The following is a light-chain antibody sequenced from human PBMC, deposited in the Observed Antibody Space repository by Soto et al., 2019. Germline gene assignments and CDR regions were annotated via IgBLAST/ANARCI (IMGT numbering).Light chain of an antibody. V-gene: IGKV3-15*01. CDR3: QHYNELPLT. J-gene: IGKJ4*01. Sequence: EIVMTQSPATLSVSPGERATLSCRASQSVSTNLAWYQQKPGQGPRLLIFGASTRAIGIPARFSGCGSGTDFTLTISSLQSEDFAVYYCQHYNELPLTFGGGTKVEIK. CDR1: QSVSTN. CDR2: GAS.